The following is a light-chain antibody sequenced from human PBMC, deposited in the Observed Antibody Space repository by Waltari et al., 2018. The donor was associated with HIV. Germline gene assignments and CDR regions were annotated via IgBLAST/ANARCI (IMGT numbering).Light chain of an antibody. J-gene: IGLJ1*01. CDR1: SSDVGSYNL. CDR3: CSYAGSSTYV. V-gene: IGLV2-23*02. CDR2: EVS. Sequence: QSALTQPASVSGSPGQSITISCTGTSSDVGSYNLVSWYQQHPVKSPKLMSYEVSKRPSVVSNRFSGSKSGNTSSLTISWLQAEDEADYYCCSYAGSSTYVSGTGTKVTVL.